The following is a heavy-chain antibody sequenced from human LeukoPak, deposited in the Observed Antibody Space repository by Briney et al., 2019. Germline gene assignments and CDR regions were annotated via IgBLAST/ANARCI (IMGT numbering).Heavy chain of an antibody. CDR2: ISSSSSYI. D-gene: IGHD3-22*01. CDR1: GFTFSSYA. CDR3: ARISDSSGYAGAFDI. V-gene: IGHV3-21*01. Sequence: PGGSLRLSCAASGFTFSSYAMSWVRQAPGKGLEWVSSISSSSSYIYYADSVKGRFTISRDNAKNSLYLQMNSLRAEDTAVYYCARISDSSGYAGAFDIWGQGTMVTVSS. J-gene: IGHJ3*02.